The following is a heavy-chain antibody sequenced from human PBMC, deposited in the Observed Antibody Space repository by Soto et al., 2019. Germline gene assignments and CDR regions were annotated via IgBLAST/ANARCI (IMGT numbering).Heavy chain of an antibody. V-gene: IGHV4-34*01. J-gene: IGHJ4*02. CDR2: INHSGST. D-gene: IGHD1-26*01. CDR3: ARHSSVLPDY. CDR1: GGSFSGYY. Sequence: QVQLQQWGAGLLKPSETLSLTCAVYGGSFSGYYWSWIRQPPGKGLEWIGEINHSGSTNYNPSLKSRVTISVDTSKNQFSLKLSSVTAADTAVYYCARHSSVLPDYWGQGTLVTVSS.